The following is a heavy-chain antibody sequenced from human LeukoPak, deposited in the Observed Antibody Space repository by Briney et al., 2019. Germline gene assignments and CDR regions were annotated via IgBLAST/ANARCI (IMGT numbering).Heavy chain of an antibody. V-gene: IGHV3-48*04. CDR3: AIIRDYLDY. CDR1: GFTFSNFP. Sequence: GGPLRLSCAASGFTFSNFPMGGFRQAPGKGLEWVSYISSSSSAIYYADSVKGRFTISRDNAKNSLYLQMNSLRAEDTAVYYCAIIRDYLDYWVQGTLVTVSS. J-gene: IGHJ4*02. CDR2: ISSSSSAI.